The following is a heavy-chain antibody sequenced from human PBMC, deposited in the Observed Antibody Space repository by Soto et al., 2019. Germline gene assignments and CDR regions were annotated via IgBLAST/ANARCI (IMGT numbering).Heavy chain of an antibody. J-gene: IGHJ4*02. V-gene: IGHV3-48*02. CDR2: ISAGSNTI. D-gene: IGHD6-19*01. CDR1: GFIFSVYS. CDR3: ARDSGVTGADDY. Sequence: EVQLVESGGGLVEPGGSLRLSCAASGFIFSVYSMTWVRQAPGKGLEWVSYISAGSNTIYYRDSVKGRFTISRDNAKNSLYLQMNSLREEDTAVYYWARDSGVTGADDYWGQGTLVTVSS.